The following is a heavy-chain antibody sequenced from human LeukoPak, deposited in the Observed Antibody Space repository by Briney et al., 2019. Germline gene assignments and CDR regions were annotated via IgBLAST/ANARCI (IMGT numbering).Heavy chain of an antibody. CDR1: GVSISSSNSY. D-gene: IGHD3-22*01. CDR2: IYYSGST. J-gene: IGHJ4*02. Sequence: SETLSLTCTVSGVSISSSNSYWGWIRQPPGKGLEWIGSIYYSGSTYYNPSLKSRVTISVDTSKNQFSLKLSSVTAADTAVYYCARDLVVITTPHFDYWGQGTLVTVSS. V-gene: IGHV4-39*07. CDR3: ARDLVVITTPHFDY.